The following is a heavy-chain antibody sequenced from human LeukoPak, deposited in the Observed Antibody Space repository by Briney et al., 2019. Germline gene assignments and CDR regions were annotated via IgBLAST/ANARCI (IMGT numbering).Heavy chain of an antibody. CDR3: ARAPLARIVVPNWFDP. V-gene: IGHV3-23*01. CDR1: GFTFSSYA. Sequence: GGSLRLSCAASGFTFSSYAMHWVRQAPGKGLEWVSAISGSGGSTYYADSVKGRFTISRDNSKNTLYLQMNSLRAEDTAVYYCARAPLARIVVPNWFDPWGQGTLVTVSS. J-gene: IGHJ5*02. D-gene: IGHD3-22*01. CDR2: ISGSGGST.